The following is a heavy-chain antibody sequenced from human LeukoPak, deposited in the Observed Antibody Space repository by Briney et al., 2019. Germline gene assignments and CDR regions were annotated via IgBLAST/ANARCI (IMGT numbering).Heavy chain of an antibody. Sequence: ASVKVSRKPSGYTFTGYYLHWVRQAPGQALEWMGWINPSTGATVYAQKFQGRVTMSRDTSISTAYMDLSSLRSDDTAVYYCARDRVGSGWPRPFYFEFWGQGTLVTVSS. J-gene: IGHJ4*02. V-gene: IGHV1-2*02. CDR3: ARDRVGSGWPRPFYFEF. CDR1: GYTFTGYY. D-gene: IGHD6-19*01. CDR2: INPSTGAT.